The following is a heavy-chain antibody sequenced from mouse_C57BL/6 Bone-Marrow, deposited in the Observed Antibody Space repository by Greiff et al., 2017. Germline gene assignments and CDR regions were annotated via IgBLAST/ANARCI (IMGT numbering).Heavy chain of an antibody. V-gene: IGHV3-6*01. D-gene: IGHD1-1*01. CDR2: ISYDGSN. Sequence: VQLKESGPGLVKPSQSLSLTCSVTGYSITSGYFWYWIRQFPGNKLEWMGYISYDGSNNYNPSLKNRISITRDTSKNQFFLKLNSVTTEDTATYYCAREGYYGSTDYWGQGTTLTVSS. CDR1: GYSITSGYF. CDR3: AREGYYGSTDY. J-gene: IGHJ2*01.